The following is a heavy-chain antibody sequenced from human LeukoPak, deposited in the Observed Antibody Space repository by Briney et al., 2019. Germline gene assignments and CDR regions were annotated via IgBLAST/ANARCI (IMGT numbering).Heavy chain of an antibody. V-gene: IGHV3-48*01. Sequence: GGSLRLSCVVSGLTFSRQSMNWVRQAPGKGLEWLSHISDSSTTTYYADSVKGRFTISRDNAKNSLYLQMHSLRVEDTAVYYCARENYYGSGSSPGEFDYWGQGTLVTVSS. CDR3: ARENYYGSGSSPGEFDY. CDR2: ISDSSTTT. J-gene: IGHJ4*02. D-gene: IGHD3-10*01. CDR1: GLTFSRQS.